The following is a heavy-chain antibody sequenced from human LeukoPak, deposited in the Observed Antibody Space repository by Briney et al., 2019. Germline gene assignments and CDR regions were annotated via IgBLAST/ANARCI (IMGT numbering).Heavy chain of an antibody. J-gene: IGHJ6*03. Sequence: GGSLRLSCAASGFTVSSNYMSWVRQAPGKGPEWVSVIYSGGSTYYADSVKGRFTISRDNSKNTLYLQMNSLRAEDTAVYYCARELGSGYYYYYMDVWGKGTTVTVSS. D-gene: IGHD3-10*01. CDR2: IYSGGST. CDR3: ARELGSGYYYYYMDV. V-gene: IGHV3-53*01. CDR1: GFTVSSNY.